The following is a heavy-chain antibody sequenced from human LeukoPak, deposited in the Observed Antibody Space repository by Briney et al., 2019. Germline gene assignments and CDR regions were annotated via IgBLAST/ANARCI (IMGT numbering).Heavy chain of an antibody. J-gene: IGHJ4*02. Sequence: ASVKVPCKASGGTFSRHTISWVRPAPGQRPEWHGRIIPILGIANYAQKFQGRVTITADKSTSTAYMELSSLRSEDTAVYYCARDRGDIVVVPAGTPDYWGQGTLVTVSS. CDR3: ARDRGDIVVVPAGTPDY. D-gene: IGHD2-2*01. CDR2: IIPILGIA. V-gene: IGHV1-69*04. CDR1: GGTFSRHT.